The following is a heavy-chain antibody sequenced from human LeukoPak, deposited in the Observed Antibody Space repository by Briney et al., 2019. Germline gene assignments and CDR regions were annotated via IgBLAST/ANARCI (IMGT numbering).Heavy chain of an antibody. CDR2: MNPNSGNT. CDR3: ARDYYGSGSYLVYFDY. CDR1: GYTFTSYD. D-gene: IGHD3-10*01. Sequence: EASVKVSCKPSGYTFTSYDINCVRPATGQGLEWMGWMNPNSGNTGYEPKSEGSVTMTRNTSISTAYMELRSLRSEDAAVYYCARDYYGSGSYLVYFDYWGQGTLVTVSS. J-gene: IGHJ4*02. V-gene: IGHV1-8*01.